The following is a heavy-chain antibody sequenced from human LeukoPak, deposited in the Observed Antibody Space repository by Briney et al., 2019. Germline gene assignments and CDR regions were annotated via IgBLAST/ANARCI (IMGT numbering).Heavy chain of an antibody. CDR2: ISAYNGNT. J-gene: IGHJ6*03. CDR1: GYTFTSYG. CDR3: ARDYLSITMVRGALNYYYYYYMDV. Sequence: ASVKVSCKASGYTFTSYGISWVRQAPGQGLEWMGWISAYNGNTNYAQKLQGRVTMTTDTSTSTAYMELRSLRSDDTAVYYCARDYLSITMVRGALNYYYYYYMDVWGKGTTVTVSS. V-gene: IGHV1-18*01. D-gene: IGHD3-10*01.